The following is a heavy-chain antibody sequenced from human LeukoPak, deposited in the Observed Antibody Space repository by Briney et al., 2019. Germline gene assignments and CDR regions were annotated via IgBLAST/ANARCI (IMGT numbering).Heavy chain of an antibody. CDR3: VRHGLGSSWFGFDY. J-gene: IGHJ4*02. Sequence: GEALKISCKGSGFPFTTYWIGGVRQMPGKGLEGMGIIYPGDSDPRYSPSFQGQVTISADKSISTAYLQWSSLKASDSAMYYCVRHGLGSSWFGFDYWGQGTLVTVSS. CDR1: GFPFTTYW. D-gene: IGHD6-13*01. CDR2: IYPGDSDP. V-gene: IGHV5-51*01.